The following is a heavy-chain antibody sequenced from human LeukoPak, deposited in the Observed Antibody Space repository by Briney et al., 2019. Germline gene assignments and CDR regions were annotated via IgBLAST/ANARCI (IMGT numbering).Heavy chain of an antibody. CDR1: GYTFTGYY. CDR2: INPNSGGT. D-gene: IGHD3-22*01. J-gene: IGHJ4*02. V-gene: IGHV1-2*02. Sequence: ASVKVSCKASGYTFTGYYMHWVRQAPGQGLEWMGWINPNSGGTNYAQKFQGRVTMTRDTSISTAYMELSRLRSDDTAVYYCARGPHGGHYDRAHTDFDYWGQGTLVTVSS. CDR3: ARGPHGGHYDRAHTDFDY.